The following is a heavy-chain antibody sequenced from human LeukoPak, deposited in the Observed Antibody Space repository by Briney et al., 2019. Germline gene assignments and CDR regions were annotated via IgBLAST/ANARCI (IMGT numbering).Heavy chain of an antibody. V-gene: IGHV4-59*01. Sequence: PSETLSLTCSVSGXSISSNYWSWIRQPPGKGREWIGYISNRGSTNYNPSLESRVTISVDTSKNQFSLKLRSVAAADTAVYYCARVKRVAVAEYYYYYGLDVWGQGTTVTVSS. CDR1: GXSISSNY. J-gene: IGHJ6*02. CDR2: ISNRGST. CDR3: ARVKRVAVAEYYYYYGLDV. D-gene: IGHD6-19*01.